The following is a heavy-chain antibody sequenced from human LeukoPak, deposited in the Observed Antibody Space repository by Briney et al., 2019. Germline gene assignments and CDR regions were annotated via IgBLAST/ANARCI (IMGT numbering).Heavy chain of an antibody. CDR2: MHGSGRT. V-gene: IGHV4-59*02. Sequence: SETLTLTCTVSGASVRSDHWNWIRPPPGKGLEWIAYMHGSGRTNYNTSLASRLTRSVEATENLLSLKQISVPAADTAVYFCARVLSVNSFDIWGQGTLVTVSS. CDR3: ARVLSVNSFDI. J-gene: IGHJ3*02. D-gene: IGHD2/OR15-2a*01. CDR1: GASVRSDH.